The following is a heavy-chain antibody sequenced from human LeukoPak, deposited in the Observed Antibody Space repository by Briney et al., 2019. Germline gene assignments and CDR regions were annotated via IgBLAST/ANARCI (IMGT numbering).Heavy chain of an antibody. Sequence: ASVKVSCKASGGTFSSYTVSWVRQAPGQGLEWMGGIIPIFDTANYAQKFQGRVTITADKSTSTAYMELSSLRSEDTAVYYCARDMSGWPEWGQGTLVTVSS. V-gene: IGHV1-69*06. CDR1: GGTFSSYT. CDR2: IIPIFDTA. J-gene: IGHJ4*02. CDR3: ARDMSGWPE. D-gene: IGHD6-19*01.